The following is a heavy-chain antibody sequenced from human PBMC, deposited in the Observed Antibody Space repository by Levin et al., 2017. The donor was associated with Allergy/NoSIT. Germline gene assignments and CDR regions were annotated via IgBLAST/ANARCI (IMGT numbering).Heavy chain of an antibody. CDR1: GYTFTSYD. CDR2: MNPNSGNT. D-gene: IGHD2-2*03. J-gene: IGHJ6*02. V-gene: IGHV1-8*01. Sequence: ASVKVSCKASGYTFTSYDINWVRQATGQGLEWMGWMNPNSGNTGYAQKFQGRVTMTRNTSISTAYMELSSLRSEDTAVYYCAREVAMDSPYYYYGMDVWGQGTTVTVSS. CDR3: AREVAMDSPYYYYGMDV.